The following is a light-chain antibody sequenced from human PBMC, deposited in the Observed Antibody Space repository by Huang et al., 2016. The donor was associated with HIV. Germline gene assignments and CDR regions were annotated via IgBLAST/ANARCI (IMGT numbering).Light chain of an antibody. V-gene: IGKV3-15*01. CDR1: QSVTSN. CDR2: SAA. Sequence: EVVMTQSPAILSVSPGERATLSCRASQSVTSNLAWYQQKPGQAPRLLLYSAATRATGIPARFSGSECGTEFTLTISSLQSEDFAVYYCQHYNNWPWWTFGQGTKVEIK. CDR3: QHYNNWPWWT. J-gene: IGKJ1*01.